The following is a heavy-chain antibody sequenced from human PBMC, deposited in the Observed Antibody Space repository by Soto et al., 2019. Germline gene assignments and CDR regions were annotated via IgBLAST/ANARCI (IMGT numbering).Heavy chain of an antibody. J-gene: IGHJ3*02. Sequence: QVQRVQSGAEVQKPGSSVKVSCKSSGGTFSSYAISWVRQAPGQGLEWMGGIIPIFGTANYAQKFQGRVTITADESTSTAYMELSSLRSEDTAVYYCARARQQLVQEDAFDIWGQGTMVTVSS. D-gene: IGHD6-13*01. CDR3: ARARQQLVQEDAFDI. V-gene: IGHV1-69*01. CDR1: GGTFSSYA. CDR2: IIPIFGTA.